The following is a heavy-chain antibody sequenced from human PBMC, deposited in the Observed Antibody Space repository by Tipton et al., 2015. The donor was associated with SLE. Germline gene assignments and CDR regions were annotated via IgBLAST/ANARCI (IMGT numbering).Heavy chain of an antibody. CDR3: ARAQRLVRWFDP. D-gene: IGHD6-13*01. CDR2: INHSGST. V-gene: IGHV4-34*01. Sequence: TLSLTCTVSGGSISSYYWSWIRQSPGKGLEWIGEINHSGSTNYNPSLKSRVTISVDTSKNQFSLKLSSVTAADTAVYYCARAQRLVRWFDPWGQGTLVTVSS. CDR1: GGSISSYY. J-gene: IGHJ5*02.